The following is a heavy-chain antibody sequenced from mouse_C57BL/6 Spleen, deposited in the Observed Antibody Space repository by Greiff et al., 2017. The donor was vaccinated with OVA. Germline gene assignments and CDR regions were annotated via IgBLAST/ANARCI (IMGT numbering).Heavy chain of an antibody. Sequence: EVQLQESGPELVKPGASVKMSCKASGYTFTDYNMHWVKQSHGKSLEWIGYINPNNGGTSYNQKFKGKATLTVNKSSSTAYMELRSLTSEDSAVYYCASELGRAWFAYWGQGTLVTVSA. CDR3: ASELGRAWFAY. V-gene: IGHV1-22*01. J-gene: IGHJ3*01. CDR2: INPNNGGT. D-gene: IGHD4-1*01. CDR1: GYTFTDYN.